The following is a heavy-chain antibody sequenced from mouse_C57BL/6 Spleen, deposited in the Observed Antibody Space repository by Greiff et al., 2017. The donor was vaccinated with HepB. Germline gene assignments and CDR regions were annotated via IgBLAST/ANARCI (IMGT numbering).Heavy chain of an antibody. D-gene: IGHD1-1*01. Sequence: QVQLQQPGAELVMPGASVKLSCKASGYTFTSYWMHWVKQRPGQGLEWIGEIDPSDSYTNYNQKFKGKSTLTVDKSSSTAYMQLSSLTSEDSAVYYYASNYGSSDVYFDYWGQGTTLTVSS. J-gene: IGHJ2*01. CDR3: ASNYGSSDVYFDY. CDR1: GYTFTSYW. CDR2: IDPSDSYT. V-gene: IGHV1-69*01.